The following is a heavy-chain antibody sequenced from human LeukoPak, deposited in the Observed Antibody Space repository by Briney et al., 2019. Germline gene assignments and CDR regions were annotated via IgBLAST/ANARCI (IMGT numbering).Heavy chain of an antibody. CDR3: AREPYCSSTSCSLGWFDP. D-gene: IGHD2-2*01. V-gene: IGHV1-69*13. CDR1: GGTFSSYA. Sequence: GASVKVSCKASGGTFSSYAISWVRQAPGQGLEWMGGIIPIFGTANYAQKFQGRVTITADESTSTAYMELSSLRSEDTAVYYCAREPYCSSTSCSLGWFDPWGQGTLVTVSS. J-gene: IGHJ5*02. CDR2: IIPIFGTA.